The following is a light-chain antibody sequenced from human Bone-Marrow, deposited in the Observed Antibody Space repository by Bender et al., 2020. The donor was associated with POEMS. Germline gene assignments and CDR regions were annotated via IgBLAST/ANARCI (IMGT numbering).Light chain of an antibody. J-gene: IGLJ3*02. CDR3: SSYTTSSTLV. Sequence: QSALTQPASVSGSPGQSITISCTGTTSDVGGYNYVSWYQQHPGKAPQLMIYDVNNRPSGVSNRLSGSKSGNTASLTISGLQAEDEADYYCSSYTTSSTLVFGGGTKLTVL. CDR1: TSDVGGYNY. CDR2: DVN. V-gene: IGLV2-14*03.